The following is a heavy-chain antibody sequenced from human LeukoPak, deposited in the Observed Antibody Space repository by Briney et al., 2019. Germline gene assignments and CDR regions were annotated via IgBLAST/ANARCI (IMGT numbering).Heavy chain of an antibody. V-gene: IGHV4-61*02. Sequence: PSETLSLTYTVSGGSVSSGSYYWSWIRQPAGKGLEWIGRIYTSGSTNYNPSLKSRVTISVDTSKNQFSLKLSSVTAADTAVYYCARDYGGYESWGQGTLVAVSS. CDR2: IYTSGST. D-gene: IGHD5-12*01. CDR1: GGSVSSGSYY. J-gene: IGHJ4*02. CDR3: ARDYGGYES.